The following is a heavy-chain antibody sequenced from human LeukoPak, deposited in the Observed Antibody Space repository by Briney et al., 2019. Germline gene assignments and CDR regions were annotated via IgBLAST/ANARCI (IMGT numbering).Heavy chain of an antibody. V-gene: IGHV4-59*08. CDR2: IYYSGST. J-gene: IGHJ4*02. D-gene: IGHD3-16*02. CDR3: AGFYDYVWGSYRPDEAFDY. CDR1: TGSISPYY. Sequence: SETLSLTCTVSTGSISPYYWSWIRQPPGKGLEWIGYIYYSGSTNYNPSLKSRVTMSVDTSKNQLSLKLSSVTAADTAVYYCAGFYDYVWGSYRPDEAFDYWGQGTLVTVSS.